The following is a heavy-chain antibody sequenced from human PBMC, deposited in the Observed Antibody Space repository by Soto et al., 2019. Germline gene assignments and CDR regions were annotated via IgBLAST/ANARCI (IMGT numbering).Heavy chain of an antibody. CDR1: GFTFTSSS. D-gene: IGHD5-18*01. CDR3: AALGNTALEPFDY. J-gene: IGHJ4*02. CDR2: IVVGSGNT. V-gene: IGHV1-58*01. Sequence: SVEVSCKASGFTFTSSSVQWVLQARGQRLEWIGWIVVGSGNTNYAQKFQERVSITRDMSTSTAYMELSSLRSEDTAVYYCAALGNTALEPFDYWGQGTLVTVSS.